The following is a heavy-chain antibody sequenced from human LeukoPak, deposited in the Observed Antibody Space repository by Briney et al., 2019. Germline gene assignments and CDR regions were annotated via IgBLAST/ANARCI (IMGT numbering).Heavy chain of an antibody. CDR1: GYTFTSYG. CDR3: ARVCRWLQLKYFDY. V-gene: IGHV1-18*01. Sequence: ASVKVSCKASGYTFTSYGISWVRQAPGQGLEWMGWISAYNGNTNYAQKVQGRVTMTTDTSTSTAYMELRSLRSDDTAVYFCARVCRWLQLKYFDYWGQGTLVTVSS. CDR2: ISAYNGNT. J-gene: IGHJ4*02. D-gene: IGHD5-18*01.